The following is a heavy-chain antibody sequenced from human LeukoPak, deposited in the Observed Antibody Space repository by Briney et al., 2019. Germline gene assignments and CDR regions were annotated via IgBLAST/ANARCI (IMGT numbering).Heavy chain of an antibody. CDR1: GFTFSTYA. CDR3: AKDKGIAAAPLDYMDV. V-gene: IGHV3-23*01. D-gene: IGHD6-13*01. J-gene: IGHJ6*03. Sequence: PGGSLRLSYAASGFTFSTYAMSWVRQAPGKGLEWVSAISGSGGSTYYADSVKGRFTISRDNSKNTLYLQMNSLRAEDTAVYYCAKDKGIAAAPLDYMDVWGKGTTVTVSS. CDR2: ISGSGGST.